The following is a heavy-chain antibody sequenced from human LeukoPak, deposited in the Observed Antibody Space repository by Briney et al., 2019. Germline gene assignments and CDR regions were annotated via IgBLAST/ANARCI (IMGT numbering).Heavy chain of an antibody. CDR1: GGSLSSTTFY. CDR2: ISYSGST. Sequence: PSETLSLTCTVSGGSLSSTTFYWGWIRQPPGKGLEWIGSISYSGSTYYNPSLKSRVTISVDTSKNQFSLKLSSVTAADTAVYYCARHFPYDYVWGSYPYRAPFDYWGQGTLVTVSS. V-gene: IGHV4-39*01. J-gene: IGHJ4*02. D-gene: IGHD3-16*01. CDR3: ARHFPYDYVWGSYPYRAPFDY.